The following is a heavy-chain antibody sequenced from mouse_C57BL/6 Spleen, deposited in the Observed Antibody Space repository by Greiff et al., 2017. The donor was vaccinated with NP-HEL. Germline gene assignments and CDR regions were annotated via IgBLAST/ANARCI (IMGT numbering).Heavy chain of an antibody. D-gene: IGHD1-1*01. CDR2: IWSGGST. J-gene: IGHJ2*01. CDR1: GFSLTSYG. CDR3: ARHGSRSYFDY. V-gene: IGHV2-2*01. Sequence: VQLQQSGPGLVQPSQSLSITCTVSGFSLTSYGVHWVRQSPGKGLEWLGVIWSGGSTDYNAAFISRLSISKDNSKSQVFFKMNSLQADDTAIYYCARHGSRSYFDYWGQGTTLTVSS.